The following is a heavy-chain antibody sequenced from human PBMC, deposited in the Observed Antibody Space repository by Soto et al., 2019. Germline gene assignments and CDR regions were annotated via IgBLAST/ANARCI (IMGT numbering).Heavy chain of an antibody. J-gene: IGHJ4*02. CDR2: ISWNSGSI. V-gene: IGHV3-9*01. CDR3: AKTVWFGERHLYYFDY. Sequence: DVQLVESGGGLVQPGRSLRLSCAASGFTFDDYAMHWVRQAPGKGLEWVSGISWNSGSIGYADSVKGRFTISRDNAKNSLYLQMNSLGAEDTALYYCAKTVWFGERHLYYFDYWGQGTLVTVSS. D-gene: IGHD3-10*01. CDR1: GFTFDDYA.